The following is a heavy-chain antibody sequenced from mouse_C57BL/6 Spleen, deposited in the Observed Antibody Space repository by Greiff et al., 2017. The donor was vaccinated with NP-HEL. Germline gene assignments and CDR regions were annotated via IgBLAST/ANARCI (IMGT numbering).Heavy chain of an antibody. Sequence: QVQLKESGAELVRPGASVTLSCKASGYTFTDYEMHWVKQTPVHGLEWIGAIDPETGGTAYNQKFKGKAILTADKSSSTAYMELRSLTSEDSAVYYCTRKPTQKYFDVWGTGTTVTVSS. CDR1: GYTFTDYE. D-gene: IGHD2-10*01. CDR2: IDPETGGT. J-gene: IGHJ1*03. V-gene: IGHV1-15*01. CDR3: TRKPTQKYFDV.